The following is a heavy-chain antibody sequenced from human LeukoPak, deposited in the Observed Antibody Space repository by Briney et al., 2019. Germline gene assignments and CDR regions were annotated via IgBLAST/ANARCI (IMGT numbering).Heavy chain of an antibody. Sequence: PSETLSLTCTVSGGSISSFYWSWIRQPPGKGLEWIGYIYYTGSTNYNSSLKSRVTISVDTSKNQFSLNLSSVTAADTAMYYCARWITVATTRGFDYWGQGTLVTVSS. D-gene: IGHD6-19*01. CDR2: IYYTGST. CDR3: ARWITVATTRGFDY. J-gene: IGHJ4*02. CDR1: GGSISSFY. V-gene: IGHV4-59*01.